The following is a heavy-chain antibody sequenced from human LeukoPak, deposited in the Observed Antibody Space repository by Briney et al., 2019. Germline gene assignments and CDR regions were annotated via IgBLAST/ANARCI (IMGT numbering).Heavy chain of an antibody. J-gene: IGHJ4*02. CDR2: VSGSGGST. Sequence: QPGASLRLSCAASGFTFSSYAMSWVRQAPGKGLEWVSAVSGSGGSTYYADSVKGRFTISRDNSKNTLYLQMNSLRAEDTAVYYCANRYCSSTSCYPRWECYFDYWGQGTLVTVSS. CDR1: GFTFSSYA. CDR3: ANRYCSSTSCYPRWECYFDY. D-gene: IGHD2-2*01. V-gene: IGHV3-23*01.